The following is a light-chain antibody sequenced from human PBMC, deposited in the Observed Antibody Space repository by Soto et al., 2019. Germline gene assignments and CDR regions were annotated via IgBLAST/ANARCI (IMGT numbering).Light chain of an antibody. CDR1: QSVADN. Sequence: EVVMTQSPATLSVSPGERVTLSCRSSQSVADNLAWFQQKPGQGPRLLIYGESTRATGIPDRLSGSGSETDLNLTISRLRSEDSAVYHCQKYNNWTITFGQGTRLETK. J-gene: IGKJ5*01. V-gene: IGKV3-15*01. CDR3: QKYNNWTIT. CDR2: GES.